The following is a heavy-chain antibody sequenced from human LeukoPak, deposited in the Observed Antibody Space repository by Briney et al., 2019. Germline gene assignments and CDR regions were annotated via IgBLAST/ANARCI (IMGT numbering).Heavy chain of an antibody. CDR2: VSGTGDST. J-gene: IGHJ6*02. D-gene: IGHD3-10*01. CDR1: GFTFSSYT. Sequence: GGSLRLSCAASGFTFSSYTISWVRQAPGKGLEWVSAVSGTGDSTYLADSVKGRFTISRDNSKNTLTLQMNSLRAEDTAVYYCAKSYYYGSGSADYSYYGMDFWGQGTTVTVSS. CDR3: AKSYYYGSGSADYSYYGMDF. V-gene: IGHV3-23*01.